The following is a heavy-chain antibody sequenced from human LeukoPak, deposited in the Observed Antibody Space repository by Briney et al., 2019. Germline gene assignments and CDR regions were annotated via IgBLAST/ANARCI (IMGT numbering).Heavy chain of an antibody. CDR1: GFTFSSYS. J-gene: IGHJ4*02. V-gene: IGHV3-21*01. Sequence: GGSLRLSCAASGFTFSSYSMNWVRQAPGKGLEWVSSISSSSSYIYYADSVKGRFTISRDNAKNSLYLQMNSLRAEDTAVYYCARAPLLWFGELYSYFDYWGQGNLVTVSS. CDR3: ARAPLLWFGELYSYFDY. CDR2: ISSSSSYI. D-gene: IGHD3-10*01.